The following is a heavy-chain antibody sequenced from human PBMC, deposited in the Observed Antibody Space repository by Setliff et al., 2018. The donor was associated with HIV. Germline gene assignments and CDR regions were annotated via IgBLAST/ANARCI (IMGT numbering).Heavy chain of an antibody. Sequence: SETLSLTCTVSGGSISSGDLCWGWIRQPPGKGLEWIGSVRYSDNTYYSPSLKSRVFISVDTSKNQFSLSLNSVTAADTAIYYCASRVYYYDESRILRGEGFVPWGQGTLVTVSS. D-gene: IGHD3-22*01. J-gene: IGHJ5*02. V-gene: IGHV4-39*01. CDR3: ASRVYYYDESRILRGEGFVP. CDR2: VRYSDNT. CDR1: GGSISSGDLC.